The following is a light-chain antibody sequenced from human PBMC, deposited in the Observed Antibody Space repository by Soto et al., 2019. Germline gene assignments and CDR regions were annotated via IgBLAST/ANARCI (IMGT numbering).Light chain of an antibody. CDR2: EGS. J-gene: IGLJ2*01. V-gene: IGLV2-23*03. CDR1: SSDVGSYNL. Sequence: QSVLTQPASVSESPGQSITISCTGTSSDVGSYNLVSWYQQHPGKAPKLMIYEGSKRPSGVSNRFSGSKSGNTASLTISGLQAEDEADYYCCSYAGSSTFHVVFGGGTKLTVL. CDR3: CSYAGSSTFHVV.